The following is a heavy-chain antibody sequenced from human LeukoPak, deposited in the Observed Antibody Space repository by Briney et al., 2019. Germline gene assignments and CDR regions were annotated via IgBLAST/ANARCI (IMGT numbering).Heavy chain of an antibody. CDR1: GYTFTSYD. CDR3: ARGYRYSYGRADY. CDR2: MNPNSGNT. V-gene: IGHV1-8*01. J-gene: IGHJ4*02. Sequence: ASVKVSCKASGYTFTSYDINRVRQATGQGLEWMGWMNPNSGNTGYAQKFQGRVTMTRNTSISTAYMELSSLRSEDAAVYYCARGYRYSYGRADYWGQGTLVTVSS. D-gene: IGHD5-18*01.